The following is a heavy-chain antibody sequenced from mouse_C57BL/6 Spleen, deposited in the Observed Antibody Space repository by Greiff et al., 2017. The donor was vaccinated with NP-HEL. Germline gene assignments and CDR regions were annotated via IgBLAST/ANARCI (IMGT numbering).Heavy chain of an antibody. CDR2: IYPRSGNT. J-gene: IGHJ3*01. D-gene: IGHD1-1*01. Sequence: VQLQQSGAELARPGASVKLSCKASGYTFTSYGISWVKQRTGQGLEWIGEIYPRSGNTYYNEKFKGKATLTADKSSSTAYMELRSLTSVDSAVYFCARRGVITTVVDPWFAYWGQGTLVTVSA. V-gene: IGHV1-81*01. CDR3: ARRGVITTVVDPWFAY. CDR1: GYTFTSYG.